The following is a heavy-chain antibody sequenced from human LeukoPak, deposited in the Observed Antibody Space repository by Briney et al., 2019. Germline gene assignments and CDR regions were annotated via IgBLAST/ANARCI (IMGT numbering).Heavy chain of an antibody. Sequence: TGGSLRLSCAASGFTFSSYAMSWVRQALGKGLEWVSAISGSGGSTYYADSVKGRFTISRDNSKNTLYLQMNSLRAEDTAVYYCAKHPQLRYFDWFPTFFDWGQGTLVTVSS. CDR3: AKHPQLRYFDWFPTFFD. CDR2: ISGSGGST. CDR1: GFTFSSYA. D-gene: IGHD3-9*01. J-gene: IGHJ4*02. V-gene: IGHV3-23*01.